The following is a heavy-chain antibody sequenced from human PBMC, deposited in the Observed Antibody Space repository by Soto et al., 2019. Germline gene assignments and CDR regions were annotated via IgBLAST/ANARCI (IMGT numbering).Heavy chain of an antibody. D-gene: IGHD3-10*01. Sequence: PGGSLRLSCAPSGFTFSNYAMFWVRQAPGKGLEWVSTIFAGGGSTYYADSVKGRFTISRDNSKNTLYLQMNSLRAEDTAVYYCAKSPRGYYGSGSLYGMDVWGQGTTVTVSS. V-gene: IGHV3-23*01. J-gene: IGHJ6*02. CDR2: IFAGGGST. CDR3: AKSPRGYYGSGSLYGMDV. CDR1: GFTFSNYA.